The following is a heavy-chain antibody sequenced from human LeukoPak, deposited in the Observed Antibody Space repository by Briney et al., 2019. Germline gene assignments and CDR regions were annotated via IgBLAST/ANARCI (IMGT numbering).Heavy chain of an antibody. CDR2: ISGSGGST. J-gene: IGHJ5*02. CDR3: ANFHYSNYWFDP. D-gene: IGHD4-11*01. Sequence: GGSLRLSCVASGFSFSSYAMSWVRQAPGKGLEWVSGISGSGGSTYYADSVKGRFTISRDNSKNTLYLQINSLRAEDTAVYYCANFHYSNYWFDPWGQGTLVTVSS. V-gene: IGHV3-23*01. CDR1: GFSFSSYA.